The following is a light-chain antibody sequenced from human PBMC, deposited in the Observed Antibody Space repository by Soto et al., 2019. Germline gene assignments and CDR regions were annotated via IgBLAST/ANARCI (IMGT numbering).Light chain of an antibody. J-gene: IGLJ2*01. CDR1: SSDVGGYNS. CDR2: EVS. V-gene: IGLV2-8*01. CDR3: SSYAGNNNVI. Sequence: QSVLTQPPSASGSPGQSVTISCTGTSSDVGGYNSVSWYQQHPGKAPKLMIYEVSKRPSGVPDRFSGSKSGNTASLTVSGLQAEDEADYYCSSYAGNNNVIFGGGTKLPVL.